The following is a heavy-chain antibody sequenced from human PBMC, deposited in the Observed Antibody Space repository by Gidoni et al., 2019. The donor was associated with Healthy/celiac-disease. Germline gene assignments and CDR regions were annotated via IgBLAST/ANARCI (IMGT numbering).Heavy chain of an antibody. D-gene: IGHD4-17*01. Sequence: EVQLLESGGGLVQPGGSLRRSCAAFGFTFSSYAMSWVHQAPGQGLEWVSAISGSGGSTYYADSVKGRFTISRDNSKNTLYLQMNSLRAEDTAVYYCAKDDNGGNSGPTDAFDIWGQGTMVTVSS. J-gene: IGHJ3*02. CDR2: ISGSGGST. CDR1: GFTFSSYA. CDR3: AKDDNGGNSGPTDAFDI. V-gene: IGHV3-23*01.